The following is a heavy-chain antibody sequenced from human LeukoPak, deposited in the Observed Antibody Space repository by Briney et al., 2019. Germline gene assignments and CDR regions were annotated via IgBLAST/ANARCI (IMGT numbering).Heavy chain of an antibody. CDR3: TTSLAGAVTAVYPFDN. J-gene: IGHJ4*02. CDR2: IKSKTDGGTT. D-gene: IGHD2-21*02. Sequence: GGSLRLSCVASGFTFSNAWMNWVRQAPGKGLEWVGRIKSKTDGGTTDYAAPVTGRITISRDDSTNTLHLQMNSLKTEDTAVYYCTTSLAGAVTAVYPFDNWGQGTLVTVSS. CDR1: GFTFSNAW. V-gene: IGHV3-15*01.